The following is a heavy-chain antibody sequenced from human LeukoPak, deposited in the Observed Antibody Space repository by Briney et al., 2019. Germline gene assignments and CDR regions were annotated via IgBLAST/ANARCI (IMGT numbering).Heavy chain of an antibody. CDR2: MHPGSGSI. V-gene: IGHV1-46*01. J-gene: IGHJ4*02. D-gene: IGHD5/OR15-5a*01. CDR1: GYTFTTNF. CDR3: ARDGGVYDFDY. Sequence: ASVKVSCKASGYTFTTNFMHWVRQAPGQGLEWMGIMHPGSGSITYAEKFQGRLTMTRDTSTSTVYMELSGLRSEDSAIYYCARDGGVYDFDYWGQGTLVTVSS.